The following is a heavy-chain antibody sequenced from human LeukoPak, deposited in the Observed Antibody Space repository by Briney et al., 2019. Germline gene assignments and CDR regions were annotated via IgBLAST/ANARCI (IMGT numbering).Heavy chain of an antibody. V-gene: IGHV1-2*02. CDR2: ISPNSSGT. CDR3: ARIRGLVPRQYYFDY. J-gene: IGHJ4*02. Sequence: ASVKVSCKASGYTFTDNYLHWVRQAPGQGLEWMGWISPNSSGTNYAQKFQGRVTMTRDTSISTAYMELSRLRSDDTAVYYCARIRGLVPRQYYFDYWGQGTLVTVSS. D-gene: IGHD3/OR15-3a*01. CDR1: GYTFTDNY.